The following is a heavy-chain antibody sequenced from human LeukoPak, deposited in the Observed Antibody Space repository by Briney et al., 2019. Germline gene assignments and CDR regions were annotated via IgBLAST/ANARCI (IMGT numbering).Heavy chain of an antibody. Sequence: SVKVSCKASGGTFSRYAISWVRQAPGQGLEWMGRIIPILGIANYAQKFQGRVTITADKSTSTAYMELSSLRSEDTAVYYCASYSSGSAVGDFDIWGQGTMVTVSS. V-gene: IGHV1-69*04. CDR2: IIPILGIA. CDR3: ASYSSGSAVGDFDI. D-gene: IGHD3-22*01. CDR1: GGTFSRYA. J-gene: IGHJ3*02.